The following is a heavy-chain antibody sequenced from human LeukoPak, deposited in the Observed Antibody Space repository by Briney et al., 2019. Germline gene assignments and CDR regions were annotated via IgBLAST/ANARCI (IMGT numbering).Heavy chain of an antibody. CDR3: ADPYYYDSSGYSVQH. Sequence: PGGSLRLSCAASGFTFSSYAMHWVRQAPGKGLEWVSAISGSGGSTYYADSVKGRFTISRDNSKNTLYLQMNSLRAEDTAVYYCADPYYYDSSGYSVQHWGQGTLVTVSS. CDR2: ISGSGGST. V-gene: IGHV3-23*01. CDR1: GFTFSSYA. J-gene: IGHJ1*01. D-gene: IGHD3-22*01.